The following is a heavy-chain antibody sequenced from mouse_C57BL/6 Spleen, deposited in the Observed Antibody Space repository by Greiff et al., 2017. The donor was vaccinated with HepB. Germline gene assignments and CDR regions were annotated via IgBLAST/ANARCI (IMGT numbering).Heavy chain of an antibody. Sequence: VQLQQSGPELVKPGASVKISCKASGYTFTDYYMNWVKQSHGKSLEWIGDINPNNGGTSYNQKFKGKATLTVDKSSSTAYMELRSLTSEDSAVYYCAEGNGNYPYYAMDYWGQGTSVTVSS. V-gene: IGHV1-26*01. CDR1: GYTFTDYY. D-gene: IGHD2-1*01. J-gene: IGHJ4*01. CDR2: INPNNGGT. CDR3: AEGNGNYPYYAMDY.